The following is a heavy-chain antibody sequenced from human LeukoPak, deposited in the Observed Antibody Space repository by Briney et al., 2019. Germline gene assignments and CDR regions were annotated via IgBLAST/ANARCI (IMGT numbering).Heavy chain of an antibody. CDR2: IYYSGST. D-gene: IGHD3-22*01. CDR1: GGSFSGYY. Sequence: SETLSLTCAVFGGSFSGYYWSWIRQPPGKGLEWIGYIYYSGSTNYNPSLKSRVTISVDTSKNQFSLKLSSVTAADTAVYYCARGQYYYDSSGYYYWGQGTLVTVSS. CDR3: ARGQYYYDSSGYYY. V-gene: IGHV4-59*01. J-gene: IGHJ4*02.